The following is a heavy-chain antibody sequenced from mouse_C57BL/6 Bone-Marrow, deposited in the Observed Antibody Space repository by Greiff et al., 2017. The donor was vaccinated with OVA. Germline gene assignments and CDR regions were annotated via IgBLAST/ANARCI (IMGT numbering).Heavy chain of an antibody. CDR3: ARGSSHYFDD. CDR2: ISSGSSTI. Sequence: EVQVVESGGGLVKPGGSLKLSCAASGFTFSDYGMHWVRQAPEKGLEWVAYISSGSSTIYYADTVKGRFTISRDNAKNTLFLQMTSLRSEDTAMYYCARGSSHYFDDWGQGTTLTVSS. J-gene: IGHJ2*01. V-gene: IGHV5-17*01. D-gene: IGHD1-1*01. CDR1: GFTFSDYG.